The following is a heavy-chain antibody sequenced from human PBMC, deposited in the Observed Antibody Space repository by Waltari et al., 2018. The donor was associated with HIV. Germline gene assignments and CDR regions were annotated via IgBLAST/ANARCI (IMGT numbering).Heavy chain of an antibody. D-gene: IGHD6-19*01. Sequence: QVQLVQSGAEVKKPGASMKVSCKASGYTFTTYGISWVRQAPGQGLEWMGWISGYNDNPHNAQNLQGRVTMTTDTSTSTAYLELRSLKSDDTAVYYCARVRAVSGGLWVTFFYGMDVWGQGTTITVSS. CDR3: ARVRAVSGGLWVTFFYGMDV. V-gene: IGHV1-18*01. CDR2: ISGYNDNP. CDR1: GYTFTTYG. J-gene: IGHJ6*02.